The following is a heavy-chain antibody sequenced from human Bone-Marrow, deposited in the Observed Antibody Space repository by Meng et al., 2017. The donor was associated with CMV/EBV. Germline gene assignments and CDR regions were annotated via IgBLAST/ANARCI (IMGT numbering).Heavy chain of an antibody. CDR1: SFGGYY. V-gene: IGHV4-34*01. CDR3: ARGQIKIFGVVRYYYGMDV. Sequence: SFGGYYWSWIRRPRGKELEWIEEINHSRSTNYNPSLKSRVTISVDTSKNQFSLKLSSVTAADTAVYYCARGQIKIFGVVRYYYGMDVWGQGTTVTVSS. D-gene: IGHD3-3*01. J-gene: IGHJ6*02. CDR2: INHSRST.